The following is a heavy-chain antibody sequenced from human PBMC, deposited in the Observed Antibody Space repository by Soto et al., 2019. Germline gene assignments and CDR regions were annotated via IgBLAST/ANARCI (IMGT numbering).Heavy chain of an antibody. CDR1: GFIFSDYY. V-gene: IGHV3-11*01. CDR2: SSNRDTST. J-gene: IGHJ6*02. Sequence: QVQLVESGGGLVKPGGSLRLSCAASGFIFSDYYMTWIRQAPGKGREWISCSSNRDTSTYYADSVKDRFVVSKDNAKNLGYLQMNSLRAEDAAVYFCARAWKIEKFGVISMSKGLDVWGQGTTVTVSS. D-gene: IGHD3-3*01. CDR3: ARAWKIEKFGVISMSKGLDV.